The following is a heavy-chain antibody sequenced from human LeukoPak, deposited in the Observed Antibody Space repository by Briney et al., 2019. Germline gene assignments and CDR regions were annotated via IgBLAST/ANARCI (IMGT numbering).Heavy chain of an antibody. CDR3: ARGGGDTYFYDSSGYSPFDY. J-gene: IGHJ4*02. Sequence: GSLRLSCVGSEFTFSNYAMSWVRQAPGRGLEWVSSISGSGGGTYYADSVKGRFTISRDNAKKSLYLQMNSPRAEDTAVYYCARGGGDTYFYDSSGYSPFDYWGQGTLVTVSS. CDR1: EFTFSNYA. D-gene: IGHD3-22*01. CDR2: ISGSGGGT. V-gene: IGHV3-23*01.